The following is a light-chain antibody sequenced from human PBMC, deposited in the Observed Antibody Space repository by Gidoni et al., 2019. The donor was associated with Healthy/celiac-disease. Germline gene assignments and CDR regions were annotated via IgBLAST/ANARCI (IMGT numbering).Light chain of an antibody. J-gene: IGKJ1*01. Sequence: EIVLTQSPATLSLSPGERATLSCRASQSVSSYLAWYQQKPGQAPRLLSYDASNGATGIPARFSGCGSGRDVTLTISSLGPEDFAVYYCQQRSNWPPWTFGQGTKVEIK. CDR3: QQRSNWPPWT. V-gene: IGKV3-11*02. CDR1: QSVSSY. CDR2: DAS.